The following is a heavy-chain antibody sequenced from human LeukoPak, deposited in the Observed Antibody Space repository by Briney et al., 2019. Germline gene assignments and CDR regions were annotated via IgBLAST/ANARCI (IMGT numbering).Heavy chain of an antibody. D-gene: IGHD3-3*01. CDR2: IYPSDSDT. CDR1: GYSFTTYW. J-gene: IGHJ4*02. V-gene: IGHV5-51*01. Sequence: GESLKISCKASGYSFTTYWVAWVRQMPGEGLEWMGVIYPSDSDTRYSPSFKGQVTISADTSITTAYLQWASLKASDTAMYYCAKGRSVLRQGASLDYWGQGTLVTVSS. CDR3: AKGRSVLRQGASLDY.